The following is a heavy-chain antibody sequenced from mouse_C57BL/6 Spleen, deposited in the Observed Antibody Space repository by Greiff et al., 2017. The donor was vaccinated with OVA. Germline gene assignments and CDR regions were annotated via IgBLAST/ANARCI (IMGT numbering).Heavy chain of an antibody. V-gene: IGHV1-5*01. CDR2: IYPGNSDT. CDR3: TRIYYGSSYAYAMDY. J-gene: IGHJ4*01. D-gene: IGHD1-1*01. CDR1: GYTFTSYW. Sequence: EVQLQQSGTVLARPGASVKMSCKTSGYTFTSYWMHWVKQRPGQGLEWIGAIYPGNSDTSYNQKFKGKAKLTAVTSASTAYMELSSLTNEDSAVYYCTRIYYGSSYAYAMDYWGQGTSVTVSS.